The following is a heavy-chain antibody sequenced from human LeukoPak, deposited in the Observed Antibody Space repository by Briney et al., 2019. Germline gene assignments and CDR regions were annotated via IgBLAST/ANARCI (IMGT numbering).Heavy chain of an antibody. CDR3: ARDSHRRGSYYYMDV. J-gene: IGHJ6*03. V-gene: IGHV3-21*01. CDR1: GFTFSSYS. Sequence: PGGSLRLSCAASGFTFSSYSMNWVRQAPGKGLEWVSSISSSSSYIYYADSVKGRFTISRDNAKNSLYLQMNSLRAEDTAVYYCARDSHRRGSYYYMDVWGKGTRSPPP. CDR2: ISSSSSYI.